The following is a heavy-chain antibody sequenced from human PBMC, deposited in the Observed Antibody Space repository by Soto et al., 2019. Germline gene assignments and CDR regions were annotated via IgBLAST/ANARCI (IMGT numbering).Heavy chain of an antibody. CDR1: GGSVSSGDYY. CDR2: IYYSGST. V-gene: IGHV4-61*08. Sequence: KSSETLSLTCTVSGGSVSSGDYYWSWIRQPPGKGLEWIGYIYYSGSTNYNPSLKSRVTISVDTSNNQFSLKLTSITAADTGVYYCATANWSHHYFGPWGQGTLVTVSS. J-gene: IGHJ5*02. CDR3: ATANWSHHYFGP. D-gene: IGHD1-1*01.